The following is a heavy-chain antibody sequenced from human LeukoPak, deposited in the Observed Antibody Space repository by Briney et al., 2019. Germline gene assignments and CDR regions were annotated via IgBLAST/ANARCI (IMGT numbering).Heavy chain of an antibody. CDR3: ARDRTGDAFDI. CDR2: IIPIFGTA. CDR1: GGTFSSYA. J-gene: IGHJ3*02. V-gene: IGHV1-69*05. Sequence: SVKVSCKASGGTFSSYAISWVRQAPGQGLEWMGRIIPIFGTANYAQKFQGRVTITTDESTSTAYMELSSLRSEDTVVYYCARDRTGDAFDIWGQGTMVTVSS.